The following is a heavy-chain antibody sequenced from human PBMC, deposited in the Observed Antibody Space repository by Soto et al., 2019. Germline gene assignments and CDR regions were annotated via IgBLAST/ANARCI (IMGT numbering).Heavy chain of an antibody. CDR2: ARQDGVDK. J-gene: IGHJ4*02. V-gene: IGHV3-7*03. CDR1: GFTRGNYW. Sequence: GSLRVSCTASGFTRGNYWMAWVRQAPGKGLEWVANARQDGVDKGHADSVGDRFTIIRENARNSVFLQMNSLRAEDTAVYFCARDVGGILDYWGQGTLVTVSS. CDR3: ARDVGGILDY.